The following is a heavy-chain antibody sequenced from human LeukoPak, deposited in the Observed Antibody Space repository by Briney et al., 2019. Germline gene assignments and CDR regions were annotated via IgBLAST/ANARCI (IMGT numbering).Heavy chain of an antibody. D-gene: IGHD3-9*01. CDR1: GFTFSSYE. CDR2: ISSSGSTI. CDR3: ATNPGPDISDAFDI. V-gene: IGHV3-48*03. Sequence: GGSLRLSCAASGFTFSSYEMNWVRQAPGKGLEGGSYISSSGSTIYYADSVKGRFTISRDNAKNSLYLQMNSLRVEDTALYYCATNPGPDISDAFDIWGQGTMVTVSS. J-gene: IGHJ3*02.